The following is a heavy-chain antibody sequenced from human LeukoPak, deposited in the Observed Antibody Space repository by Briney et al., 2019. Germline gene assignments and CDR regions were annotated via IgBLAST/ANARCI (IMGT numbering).Heavy chain of an antibody. CDR2: ISDSGST. CDR3: ARHVCTSTSCYFFHYYGMDV. CDR1: GGSISTYL. D-gene: IGHD2-2*01. V-gene: IGHV4-59*01. Sequence: SETLSLTCTVSGGSISTYLWGWIRQPPRKGLEWIGYISDSGSTNCNPSLRSRVTISVDTSRNQFSLNLNSVTAADTAVYYCARHVCTSTSCYFFHYYGMDVWGQGTTVTVSS. J-gene: IGHJ6*02.